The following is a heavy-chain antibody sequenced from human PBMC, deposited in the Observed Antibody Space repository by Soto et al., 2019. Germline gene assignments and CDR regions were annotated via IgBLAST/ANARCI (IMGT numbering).Heavy chain of an antibody. J-gene: IGHJ3*02. CDR1: GYIFTGYY. CDR3: STDKVAFDM. Sequence: GASVKVSCKGSGYIFTGYYIQWLRQAHGQGLEWMGWINTKTGGTNYAHKFQGRVTMIRATSINTAYMEVSSVRSHDTGVYYCSTDKVAFDMGGRGTMVTVSS. V-gene: IGHV1-2*07. CDR2: INTKTGGT. D-gene: IGHD3-9*01.